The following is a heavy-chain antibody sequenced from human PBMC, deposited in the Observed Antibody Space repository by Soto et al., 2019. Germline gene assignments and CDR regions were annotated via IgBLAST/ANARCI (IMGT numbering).Heavy chain of an antibody. Sequence: ASETLSLTCAVSGGSSSSGGYSWSWIRQPPGKGLEWIGYIYHSGSTYYNPSLKSRVTISVDRSKNQFSLKLSSVTAADTAVYYCARGPPNTYWGQGTLVTVSS. V-gene: IGHV4-30-2*01. J-gene: IGHJ4*02. D-gene: IGHD2-8*01. CDR2: IYHSGST. CDR3: ARGPPNTY. CDR1: GGSSSSGGYS.